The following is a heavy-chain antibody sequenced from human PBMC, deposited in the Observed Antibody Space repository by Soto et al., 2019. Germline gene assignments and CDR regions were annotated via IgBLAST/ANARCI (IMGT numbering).Heavy chain of an antibody. CDR3: AREAFTFGPGAVRGAFDT. Sequence: QVQLVQSETEVRKPGSSVKVSCRASGGTFGSNAISWVRQAPGQGLEWMGNIIPIFGTTKNAQNFQGRVTITADESTNTADMEQSSLTSEDTAIYSCAREAFTFGPGAVRGAFDTWGQVTMGTVSS. J-gene: IGHJ3*02. CDR1: GGTFGSNA. D-gene: IGHD4-4*01. V-gene: IGHV1-69*15. CDR2: IIPIFGTT.